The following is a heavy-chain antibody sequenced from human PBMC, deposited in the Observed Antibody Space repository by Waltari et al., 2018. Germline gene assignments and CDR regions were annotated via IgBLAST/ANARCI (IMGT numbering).Heavy chain of an antibody. CDR1: GYTFTGYY. CDR3: ARDLAKYYYYYYMDV. Sequence: QVQLVQSGAEVKKPGASVKVSCKASGYTFTGYYMHWVRQAPGQGLEWMGWINPNSGGTNYAQKFQGRVTMTRDTSISTAYMELSRLRSDDAAVYYCARDLAKYYYYYYMDVWGKGTTVTISS. V-gene: IGHV1-2*02. J-gene: IGHJ6*03. CDR2: INPNSGGT.